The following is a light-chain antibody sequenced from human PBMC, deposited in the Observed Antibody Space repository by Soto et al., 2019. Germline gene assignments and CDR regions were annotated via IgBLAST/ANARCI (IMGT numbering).Light chain of an antibody. CDR3: NSYSSSGTLV. Sequence: QSALTQPASVSGSPGQSITISCTGTSSDVGGYNYVSWYQQHPGKAPKLMIYGVSSRPSGVSDRFSGSKSGNTASLTISGLQPEDEADYYCNSYSSSGTLVFGTGTKVTVL. J-gene: IGLJ1*01. V-gene: IGLV2-14*01. CDR2: GVS. CDR1: SSDVGGYNY.